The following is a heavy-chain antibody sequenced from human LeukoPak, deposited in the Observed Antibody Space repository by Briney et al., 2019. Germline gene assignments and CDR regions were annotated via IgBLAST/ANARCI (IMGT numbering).Heavy chain of an antibody. CDR2: ISAYNGHT. CDR1: GYTFTNYG. D-gene: IGHD3-22*01. CDR3: ARDVDYYDSSGYYYDFDY. Sequence: ASVKVSCKASGYTFTNYGISWVRQAPGQGLEWMGWISAYNGHTNYARKLQGRVTLTTDTSTSTAYMELSRLRSDDTAVYYCARDVDYYDSSGYYYDFDYWGQGTLVTVSS. J-gene: IGHJ4*02. V-gene: IGHV1-18*01.